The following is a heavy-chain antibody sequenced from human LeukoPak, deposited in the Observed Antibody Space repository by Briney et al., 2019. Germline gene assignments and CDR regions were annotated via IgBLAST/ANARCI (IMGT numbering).Heavy chain of an antibody. CDR3: AKEGRNWGRDCFDY. CDR2: FYRGDST. J-gene: IGHJ4*02. Sequence: GGSLRVSCAASGSTVSSSYMYWVRQAPGKGLEWVSFFYRGDSTYYAESVRGRFTISRDNSKNTLYLLMNSLVPEDTAVYYCAKEGRNWGRDCFDYWGQGTLVTVSS. V-gene: IGHV3-53*01. D-gene: IGHD7-27*01. CDR1: GSTVSSSY.